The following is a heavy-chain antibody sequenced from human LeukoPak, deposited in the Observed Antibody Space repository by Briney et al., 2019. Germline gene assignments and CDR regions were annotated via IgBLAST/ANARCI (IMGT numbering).Heavy chain of an antibody. CDR3: ASSHDYGDPRLYNWFDP. D-gene: IGHD4-17*01. CDR1: GYTFTSYA. V-gene: IGHV1-3*01. CDR2: INAGNGNT. J-gene: IGHJ5*02. Sequence: ASVKVSCKASGYTFTSYAMHWVRQAPGQRLEWMGWINAGNGNTKYSQKSQGRVTITRDTSASTAYMELSSLRSEDTAVYCCASSHDYGDPRLYNWFDPWGQGTLVTVSS.